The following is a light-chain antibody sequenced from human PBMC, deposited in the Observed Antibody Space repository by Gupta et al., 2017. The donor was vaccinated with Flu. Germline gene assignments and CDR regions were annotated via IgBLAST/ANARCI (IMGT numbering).Light chain of an antibody. V-gene: IGLV4-69*01. Sequence: SGHSSYAIAWHQQQPEKGPRYLMKLNSDGSHSKGDGIPDRFSGSSSGAERYLTISSLQSEDEADYYCQTWGTGNWVFGGGTKLTVL. J-gene: IGLJ3*02. CDR3: QTWGTGNWV. CDR1: SGHSSYA. CDR2: LNSDGSH.